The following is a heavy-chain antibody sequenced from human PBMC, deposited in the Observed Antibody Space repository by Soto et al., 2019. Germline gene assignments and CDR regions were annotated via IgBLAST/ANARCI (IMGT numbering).Heavy chain of an antibody. V-gene: IGHV3-23*01. CDR2: ISGSGGST. J-gene: IGHJ6*02. Sequence: PGGSLRLSCAASGFTFSSYAMSWVRQAPGKGLEWVSAISGSGGSTYYADSVKGRFTISRDNSKNTLYLQMNSLRAEDTAVYYCANGGYCISTSCAPYYYYDGRDVWGQGTTVTVSS. D-gene: IGHD2-2*01. CDR3: ANGGYCISTSCAPYYYYDGRDV. CDR1: GFTFSSYA.